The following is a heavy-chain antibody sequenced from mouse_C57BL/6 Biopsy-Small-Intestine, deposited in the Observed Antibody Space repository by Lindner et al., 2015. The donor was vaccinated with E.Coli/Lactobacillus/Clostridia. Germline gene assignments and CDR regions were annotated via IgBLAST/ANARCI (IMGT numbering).Heavy chain of an antibody. D-gene: IGHD2-2*01. CDR1: GYAFSSSW. CDR2: IYPGDGDT. Sequence: VQLQESGPELVKPGASVKISCKASGYAFSSSWMNWVKHRPGKGLEWIGRIYPGDGDTNYSGMFKGKVTLTADKSSSTAYLQLSSLTSEDSAVYFRARSHNGFYAMDYWGQGASVTVSS. CDR3: ARSHNGFYAMDY. V-gene: IGHV1-82*01. J-gene: IGHJ4*01.